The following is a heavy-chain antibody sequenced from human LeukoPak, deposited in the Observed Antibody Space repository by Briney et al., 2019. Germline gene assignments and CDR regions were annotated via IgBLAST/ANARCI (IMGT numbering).Heavy chain of an antibody. CDR2: IYYSGST. D-gene: IGHD6-19*01. Sequence: SETLSLTCTVSGGSISSSSYYWGWIRQPPGKGPEWIGSIYYSGSTYYNPSLKSRVTISVDTSKDQFSLKLSSVTAADTAVYYCAAQWLAGTDWFDPWGQGTLVTVSS. CDR3: AAQWLAGTDWFDP. CDR1: GGSISSSSYY. V-gene: IGHV4-39*01. J-gene: IGHJ5*02.